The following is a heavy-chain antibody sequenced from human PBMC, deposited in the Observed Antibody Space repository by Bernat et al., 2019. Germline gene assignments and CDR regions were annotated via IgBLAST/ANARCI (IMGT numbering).Heavy chain of an antibody. CDR2: IYSGGST. CDR3: ARGGSGYYFYDAFDI. J-gene: IGHJ3*02. Sequence: EVQLVESGGGLVQPGGSLRLSCAASGFTVSSNYMSWVRQAPGKGLEWVPVIYSGGSTYYADSVKGRFTISRDNSKNTLYLQMNSLRAEDTAVYYCARGGSGYYFYDAFDIWGQGTMVTVSS. D-gene: IGHD3-22*01. CDR1: GFTVSSNY. V-gene: IGHV3-66*01.